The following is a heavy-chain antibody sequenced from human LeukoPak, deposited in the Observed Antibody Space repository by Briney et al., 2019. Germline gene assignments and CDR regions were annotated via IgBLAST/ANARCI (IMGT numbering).Heavy chain of an antibody. J-gene: IGHJ4*02. CDR2: IKSKTDGGTT. CDR1: GFTFSDYY. D-gene: IGHD1-26*01. Sequence: GGSLRLSCAAPGFTFSDYYMSWIRQAPGKGLEWVGRIKSKTDGGTTDYAAPVKGRFTISRDDSQNTLYLQMNSLKTEDTAVYYCTTGAPRAYSGSYSNCWGQGTLVTVSS. CDR3: TTGAPRAYSGSYSNC. V-gene: IGHV3-15*01.